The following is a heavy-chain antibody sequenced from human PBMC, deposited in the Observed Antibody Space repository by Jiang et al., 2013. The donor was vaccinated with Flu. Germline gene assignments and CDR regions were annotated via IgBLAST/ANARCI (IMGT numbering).Heavy chain of an antibody. CDR2: IYYSGST. J-gene: IGHJ4*02. CDR3: ARETRSSPDY. V-gene: IGHV4-39*02. D-gene: IGHD6-13*01. CDR1: GGSISSSSHY. Sequence: GPGLVKPSETLSLTCTVSGGSISSSSHYWGWIRQPPGKGLEWIGSIYYSGSTYYNPSLKSRVTISVDTSKNQFSLKLSSVTAADTALYYCARETRSSPDYWGQGTLVTVSS.